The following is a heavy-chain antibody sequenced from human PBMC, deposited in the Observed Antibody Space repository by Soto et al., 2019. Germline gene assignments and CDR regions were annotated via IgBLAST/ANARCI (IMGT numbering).Heavy chain of an antibody. V-gene: IGHV3-9*01. CDR2: ISWNSGSI. CDR3: AKADQLRYYYYMDV. Sequence: PGGSLRLSCAASGFTFDDYAMHWVRQAPGKGLEWVSGISWNSGSIGYADSVKGRFTISRDNAKNSLYLQMNSLRAEDTALYYCAKADQLRYYYYMDVWGQGTTVTVSS. J-gene: IGHJ6*03. CDR1: GFTFDDYA.